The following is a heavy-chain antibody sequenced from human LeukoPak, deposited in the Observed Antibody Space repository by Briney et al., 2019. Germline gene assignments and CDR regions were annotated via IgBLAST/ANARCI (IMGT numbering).Heavy chain of an antibody. J-gene: IGHJ3*02. CDR3: ASTFHDAFDI. CDR1: GGSISSGGYY. V-gene: IGHV4-31*03. CDR2: IYYGGST. D-gene: IGHD3-16*01. Sequence: KSSETLSLTCTVSGGSISSGGYYWSWIRQHPGKGLEWIGYIYYGGSTYYNPSLKSRVTIPVDTSKNQFSLKLSSVTAADTAVYYCASTFHDAFDIWGQGTMVTVSS.